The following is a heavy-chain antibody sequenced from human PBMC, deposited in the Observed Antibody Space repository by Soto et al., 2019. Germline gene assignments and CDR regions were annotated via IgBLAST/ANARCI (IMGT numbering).Heavy chain of an antibody. Sequence: GGSLRLSCAASGFTFSSYAMSWVRQAPGKGLEWVSAISGSGGSTYYADSVKGRFTISRDNSKNTPDLQMNSLRAEDTAVYYCARGGGSGPPRDHDYWGQGTLVTVSS. CDR3: ARGGGSGPPRDHDY. V-gene: IGHV3-23*01. CDR2: ISGSGGST. D-gene: IGHD6-19*01. J-gene: IGHJ4*02. CDR1: GFTFSSYA.